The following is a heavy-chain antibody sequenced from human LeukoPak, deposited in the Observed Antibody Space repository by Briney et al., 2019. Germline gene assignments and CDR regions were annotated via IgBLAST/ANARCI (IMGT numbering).Heavy chain of an antibody. J-gene: IGHJ4*02. CDR3: ARDPAYDYVWGSYTPDPAYFDY. CDR1: GYTFTSYG. CDR2: ISAYNGNT. V-gene: IGHV1-18*01. Sequence: ASVKVSCKASGYTFTSYGISWVRQAPGQGLEWMGWISAYNGNTNYAQKLQGRVTMTTDTSTSTAYMELRSLRSDDTAAYYCARDPAYDYVWGSYTPDPAYFDYWGQGTLVTVSS. D-gene: IGHD3-16*01.